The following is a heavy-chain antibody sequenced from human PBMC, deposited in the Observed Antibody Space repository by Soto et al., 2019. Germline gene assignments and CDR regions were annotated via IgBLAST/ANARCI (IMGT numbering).Heavy chain of an antibody. V-gene: IGHV3-23*01. D-gene: IGHD3-10*01. CDR3: AKALGRDFSDFDS. CDR1: GFTFSSNA. J-gene: IGHJ4*02. Sequence: GGSLRLSCEASGFTFSSNAMTWVRQAPGKGLEWVSAISDSGGSTYYVDSVAGRFTISRDNSRHTLYLQMNKMRAEEKAIYYCAKALGRDFSDFDSWGQGTQVTVSS. CDR2: ISDSGGST.